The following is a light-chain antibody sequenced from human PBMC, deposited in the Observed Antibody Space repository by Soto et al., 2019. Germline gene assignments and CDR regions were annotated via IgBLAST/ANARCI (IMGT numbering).Light chain of an antibody. CDR3: QSYDISLSSWV. CDR2: GNS. Sequence: QSVLTQPPSVSGAPGQRVTISCTGSNSNIGTGYDVHWYQQVPGTAPKLLIYGNSNRPSGVPDRFSGSKSGTSASLAITGLQADDEADYYCQSYDISLSSWVFGGGTKLTVL. CDR1: NSNIGTGYD. V-gene: IGLV1-40*01. J-gene: IGLJ2*01.